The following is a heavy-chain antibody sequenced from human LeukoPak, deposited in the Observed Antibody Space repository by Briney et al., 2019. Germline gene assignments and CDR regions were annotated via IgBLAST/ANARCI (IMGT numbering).Heavy chain of an antibody. J-gene: IGHJ5*01. V-gene: IGHV4-39*07. CDR2: IYHSGTT. CDR1: GDSVTNVNYY. CDR3: ARGGAGFGVVINWFDS. Sequence: PSETLSLTCSVSGDSVTNVNYYFNWIRKPPGKGLEWIATIYHSGTTHYNPSLRSRVTISLESSDNQVSLRMNYLNAADTAIYYCARGGAGFGVVINWFDSWGQGSLVTVSS. D-gene: IGHD3-3*01.